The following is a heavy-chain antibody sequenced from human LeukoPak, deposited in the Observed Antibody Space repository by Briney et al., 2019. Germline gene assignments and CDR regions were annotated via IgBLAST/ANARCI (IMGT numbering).Heavy chain of an antibody. V-gene: IGHV1-69*13. CDR3: ASCSGGSCYIMDY. J-gene: IGHJ4*02. CDR2: IIPIFGTA. D-gene: IGHD2-15*01. Sequence: GASVKVSCKASGGTFSSYAISWVRQAPGQGLEWMGGIIPIFGTANYAQKFQGGVTITADESTSTAYMELSSLRSEDTAVYYCASCSGGSCYIMDYWGQGTLVTVSS. CDR1: GGTFSSYA.